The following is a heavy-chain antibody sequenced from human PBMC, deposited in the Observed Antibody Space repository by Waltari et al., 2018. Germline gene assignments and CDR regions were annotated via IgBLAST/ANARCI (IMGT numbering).Heavy chain of an antibody. Sequence: EVQLVESGGGLIQPGGSLRLSCAASGFTVSSNYMSWVRQAPGKGLEWVSVIYSGGSTYYADSVKGRFTISRDNSKNTLYLQMNSLRAEDTAVYYCARDLGLTMYHAFDIWGQGTMVTVSS. J-gene: IGHJ3*02. CDR3: ARDLGLTMYHAFDI. V-gene: IGHV3-53*01. CDR1: GFTVSSNY. D-gene: IGHD3-10*02. CDR2: IYSGGST.